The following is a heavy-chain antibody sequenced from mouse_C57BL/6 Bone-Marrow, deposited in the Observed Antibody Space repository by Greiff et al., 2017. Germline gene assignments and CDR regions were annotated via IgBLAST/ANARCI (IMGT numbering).Heavy chain of an antibody. J-gene: IGHJ3*01. V-gene: IGHV5-16*01. CDR2: INYDGSST. Sequence: EVKLMASEGGLVQPGSSMKLSCTASGFTFSDYYMAWVRQVPEKGLEWVANINYDGSSTYYLDSLKSRFIISRDNAKNILYLQMSSLKSEDTATYYCARSDDYDRFAYWGQGTLVTVSA. CDR3: ARSDDYDRFAY. D-gene: IGHD2-4*01. CDR1: GFTFSDYY.